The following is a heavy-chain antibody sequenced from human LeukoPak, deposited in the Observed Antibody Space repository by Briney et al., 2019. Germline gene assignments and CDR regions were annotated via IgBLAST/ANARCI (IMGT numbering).Heavy chain of an antibody. D-gene: IGHD6-19*01. Sequence: GASVTVSRKPSGYTFETYSMHWVRQAPGQRLEWMGWTNGGNGNTKYSQNFQGRVTITRDTPASTVYMELSSLRSEDTAVYYCARVSPKYSSGWYGAFDFWGQGTLVTVSS. CDR1: GYTFETYS. CDR3: ARVSPKYSSGWYGAFDF. CDR2: TNGGNGNT. J-gene: IGHJ4*02. V-gene: IGHV1-3*01.